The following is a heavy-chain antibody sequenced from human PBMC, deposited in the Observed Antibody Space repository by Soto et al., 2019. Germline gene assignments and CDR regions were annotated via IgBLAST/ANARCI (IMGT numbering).Heavy chain of an antibody. CDR1: GFTFSSYA. V-gene: IGHV3-23*01. J-gene: IGHJ4*02. CDR3: AKDGAQYYDILTGYYPSYYFDY. CDR2: ISGSGGST. D-gene: IGHD3-9*01. Sequence: GGSLRLSCAASGFTFSSYAMSWVRQAPGKGLEWVSAISGSGGSTYYADSVKGRFTISRDNSKNTLYLQMNSLRAEDTAVYYCAKDGAQYYDILTGYYPSYYFDYWGQGTLVTVSS.